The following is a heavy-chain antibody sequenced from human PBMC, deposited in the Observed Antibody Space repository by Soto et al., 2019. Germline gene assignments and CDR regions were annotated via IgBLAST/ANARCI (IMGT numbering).Heavy chain of an antibody. D-gene: IGHD3-3*01. Sequence: GGSLRLSCAASGFNFYNYAMTWVRQAPGKGLEWVSGISGDGTRTYYGDSVKGRFTISRDNSKNTVFLQMNSLRAEDTALYYCVKDLRPNRGWFGPWGQGTQVTVSS. V-gene: IGHV3-23*01. J-gene: IGHJ5*02. CDR3: VKDLRPNRGWFGP. CDR1: GFNFYNYA. CDR2: ISGDGTRT.